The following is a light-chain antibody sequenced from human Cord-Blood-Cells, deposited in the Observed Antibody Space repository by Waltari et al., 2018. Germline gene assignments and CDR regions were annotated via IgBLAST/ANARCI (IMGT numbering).Light chain of an antibody. CDR3: CSYAGSSTFDWV. CDR2: EGS. J-gene: IGLJ3*02. Sequence: QSALPQPASVSGSPGQSITISCTGTSSDVGRYNLVPWYQQHPGKAPKRMIYEGSKRPSGVSNRFSGSKSGNTASLTISGLQAEDEADYYCCSYAGSSTFDWVFGGGTKLTVL. CDR1: SSDVGRYNL. V-gene: IGLV2-23*03.